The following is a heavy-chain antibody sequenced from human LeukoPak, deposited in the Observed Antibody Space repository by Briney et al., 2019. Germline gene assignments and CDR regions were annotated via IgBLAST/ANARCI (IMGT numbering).Heavy chain of an antibody. CDR1: GYTFTSYA. CDR3: ARGGGQGGSGNPDY. CDR2: INAGNGNT. D-gene: IGHD3-10*01. Sequence: ASVKVSCKASGYTFTSYAMHWVRQAPGQRLEWMGWINAGNGNTKYSQKFQGRVTITRDTSASTAYMELSSLRSEDTAVYYCARGGGQGGSGNPDYWGQGTLVTVSS. J-gene: IGHJ4*02. V-gene: IGHV1-3*01.